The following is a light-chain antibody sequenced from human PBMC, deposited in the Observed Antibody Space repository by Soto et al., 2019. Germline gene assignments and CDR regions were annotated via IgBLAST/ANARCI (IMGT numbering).Light chain of an antibody. CDR3: QQTYSIPGT. CDR1: QSVSSN. Sequence: EIVMTQSPATLSVSPGERATLSCRASQSVSSNLAWYQQKPGQAPRLLIYGASTRATGIPARFSGSGSGTEFTLTISGLQPEDFATYYCQQTYSIPGTFGQGTKVDIK. V-gene: IGKV3-15*01. J-gene: IGKJ1*01. CDR2: GAS.